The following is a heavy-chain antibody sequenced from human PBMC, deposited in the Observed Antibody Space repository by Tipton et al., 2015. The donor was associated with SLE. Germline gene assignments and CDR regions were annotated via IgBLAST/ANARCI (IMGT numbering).Heavy chain of an antibody. CDR3: ARTIWGVVILWALDS. D-gene: IGHD3-3*01. V-gene: IGHV3-48*01. Sequence: SLRLSCAVSGFTFSSYSMNWVRQAPGKGLEWVSYISSSSSTISYADSVKGRFTISRDNAKNSLYLQMNSLRAEDTAVYYCARTIWGVVILWALDSWVQGTMVTVCS. CDR2: ISSSSSTI. CDR1: GFTFSSYS. J-gene: IGHJ3*02.